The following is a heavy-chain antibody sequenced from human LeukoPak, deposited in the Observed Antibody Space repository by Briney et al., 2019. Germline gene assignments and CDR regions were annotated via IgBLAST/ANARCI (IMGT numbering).Heavy chain of an antibody. CDR1: GYTFSNYG. CDR3: ARGGRKSGYSSINGDF. Sequence: ASVKVSCKASGYTFSNYGICWVRQAPGQGLEWMGWISAYNGYTNYAQKLQGRVTMTTDTSTNTAYMELRSLRSDDTAVYYCARGGRKSGYSSINGDFWGQGTLVTVSS. V-gene: IGHV1-18*01. J-gene: IGHJ4*02. CDR2: ISAYNGYT. D-gene: IGHD3-22*01.